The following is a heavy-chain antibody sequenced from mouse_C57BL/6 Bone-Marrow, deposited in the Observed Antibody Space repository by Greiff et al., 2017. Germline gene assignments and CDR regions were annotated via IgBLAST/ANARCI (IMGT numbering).Heavy chain of an antibody. V-gene: IGHV5-6*01. CDR1: GFTFSSYG. Sequence: EVQLVESGGDLVKPGGSLKLSCAASGFTFSSYGMSWVRQTPDKRLEWVATISSGGSYTYYPDSVKGRFTISRDNAKNTLYLQMSSLKSEDTAMYYCARPYSTAYWGQETLVTVSA. J-gene: IGHJ3*01. D-gene: IGHD2-5*01. CDR3: ARPYSTAY. CDR2: ISSGGSYT.